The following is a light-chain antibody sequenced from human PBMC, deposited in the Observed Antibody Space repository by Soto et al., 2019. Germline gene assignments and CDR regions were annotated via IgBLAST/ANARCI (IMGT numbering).Light chain of an antibody. Sequence: PLTQSPSSLSASVGDRVTITCRASQDISRYLAWYQQKAGKAPKLLIYGTSTLQSGVPSRFSAVGSGTEFTLTISSLQPEDFATYHCQQLQRTPFTFGPGTTVDV. CDR2: GTS. CDR1: QDISRY. V-gene: IGKV1-9*01. CDR3: QQLQRTPFT. J-gene: IGKJ3*01.